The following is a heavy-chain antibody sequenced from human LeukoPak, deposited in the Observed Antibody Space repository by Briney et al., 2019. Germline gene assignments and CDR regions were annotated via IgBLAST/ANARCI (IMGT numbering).Heavy chain of an antibody. CDR2: ISSSSSYI. V-gene: IGHV3-21*01. D-gene: IGHD3-3*01. J-gene: IGHJ4*02. Sequence: PGGSLRLSCAASGFTFSSYSMNWVRQAPGKGLEWVSSISSSSSYIYYADSVKGRFTISRDNAKNSLYLQMNSLRAEDTAVYYCARATTYYDFWSGDYYFDYWGQGTLVTVSS. CDR1: GFTFSSYS. CDR3: ARATTYYDFWSGDYYFDY.